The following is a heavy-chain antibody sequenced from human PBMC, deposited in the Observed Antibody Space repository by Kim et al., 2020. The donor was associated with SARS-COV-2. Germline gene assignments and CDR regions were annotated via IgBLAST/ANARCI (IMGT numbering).Heavy chain of an antibody. V-gene: IGHV3-30*18. Sequence: GGSLRLSCAASGFTFSSYGMHWVRQAPGKGLEWVAVISYDGSNKYYADSVKGRFTISRDNSKNTLYLQMNSLRAEDTAVYYCAKDAHVDPFDYWGQGTLVTVSS. J-gene: IGHJ4*02. CDR1: GFTFSSYG. CDR2: ISYDGSNK. D-gene: IGHD5-12*01. CDR3: AKDAHVDPFDY.